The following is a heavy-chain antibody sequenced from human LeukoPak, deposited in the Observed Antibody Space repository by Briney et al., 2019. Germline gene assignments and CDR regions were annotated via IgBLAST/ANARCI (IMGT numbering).Heavy chain of an antibody. Sequence: ASVKVSCKASGYTFTGYYMHWVRQAPGQGLEWMGWINLNSGGTNYAQKFQGRVTMITDMSTSTVYMELSSLRSEDTAVYYCARGPWIYIGYPSYYFDYWGQGTLVTVSS. V-gene: IGHV1-2*02. D-gene: IGHD5-12*01. J-gene: IGHJ4*02. CDR1: GYTFTGYY. CDR3: ARGPWIYIGYPSYYFDY. CDR2: INLNSGGT.